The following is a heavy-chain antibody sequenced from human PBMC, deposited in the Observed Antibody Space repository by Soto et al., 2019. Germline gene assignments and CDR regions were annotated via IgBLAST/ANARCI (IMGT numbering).Heavy chain of an antibody. CDR2: IYHGDSDT. Sequence: GESLKISCKGSGYSFTNYWIGWVRQMPGKGLEWMGIIYHGDSDTRYSPSFQGQVTISADKSISTAYLQWSSLKASDTAMYYCARHSYYDILTGYYTYYYGMDVWGQGTTVTVSS. J-gene: IGHJ6*02. CDR1: GYSFTNYW. V-gene: IGHV5-51*01. CDR3: ARHSYYDILTGYYTYYYGMDV. D-gene: IGHD3-9*01.